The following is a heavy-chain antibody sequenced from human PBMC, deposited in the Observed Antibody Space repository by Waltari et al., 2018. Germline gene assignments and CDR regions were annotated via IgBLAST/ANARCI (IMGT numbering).Heavy chain of an antibody. D-gene: IGHD3-10*01. V-gene: IGHV3-33*03. J-gene: IGHJ4*02. CDR3: AKDAFGNTYLDY. CDR2: TWSDGSVE. Sequence: QVQLVESGGGVVQPGKSLRLSCVASGFSLSNYGMHWVRQTPGSGVGWVALTWSDGSVEYYADSVRGRFTVSRDNSKNILYLDMDSLRVDDTATYYCAKDAFGNTYLDYWGQGTLVTVSS. CDR1: GFSLSNYG.